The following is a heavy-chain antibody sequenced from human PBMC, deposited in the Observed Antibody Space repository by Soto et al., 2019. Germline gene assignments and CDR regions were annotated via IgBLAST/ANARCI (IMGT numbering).Heavy chain of an antibody. CDR1: GFTFSSYA. CDR2: ISYDGSDK. Sequence: QVQLVESGGGVVQPGRSLRLSCAASGFTFSSYAMHWVRRAPGKGLEWVAVISYDGSDKYYADSVKGRFTISRDNSKNTLNLQMNSLRADDTAVYYCAKALGELSPESYDYWGQGTLITVSS. V-gene: IGHV3-30*18. D-gene: IGHD3-16*02. J-gene: IGHJ4*02. CDR3: AKALGELSPESYDY.